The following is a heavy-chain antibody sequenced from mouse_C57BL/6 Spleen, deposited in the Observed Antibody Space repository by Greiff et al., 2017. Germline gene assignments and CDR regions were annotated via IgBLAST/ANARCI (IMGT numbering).Heavy chain of an antibody. J-gene: IGHJ3*01. V-gene: IGHV1-7*01. Sequence: QVQLQQSGAELAKPGASVKLSCKASGYTFTSYWMHWVKQRPGQGLEWIGYINPSSGYTKYNQKFKDKATMTADKSSSTAYMQLCSLTYEDSTVYYYARQASNWFAYWGQGTLVTVSA. CDR3: ARQASNWFAY. CDR1: GYTFTSYW. D-gene: IGHD3-2*02. CDR2: INPSSGYT.